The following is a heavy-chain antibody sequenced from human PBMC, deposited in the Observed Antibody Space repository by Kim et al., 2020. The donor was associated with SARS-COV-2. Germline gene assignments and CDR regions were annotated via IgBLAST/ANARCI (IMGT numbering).Heavy chain of an antibody. D-gene: IGHD5-18*01. V-gene: IGHV1-18*01. Sequence: AQKLQGRVTMTTDTSTSTAYMELRSLRSDDTAVYYCAGEGRGYSYGYVDYWGQGTLVTVSS. J-gene: IGHJ4*02. CDR3: AGEGRGYSYGYVDY.